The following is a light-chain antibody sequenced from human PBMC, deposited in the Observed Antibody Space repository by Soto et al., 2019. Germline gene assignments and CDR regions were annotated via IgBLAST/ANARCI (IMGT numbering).Light chain of an antibody. CDR1: QGISNY. Sequence: DIQMTQSPSSLSASVGDRVTITSRASQGISNYLSLNQQKPGKVPKLLIYAASPLQSGVPSRFSGSGSGTDFTLTISSLQPEDVSTYYCQKYNSAPPTCGGGTKVEIK. CDR3: QKYNSAPPT. V-gene: IGKV1-27*01. J-gene: IGKJ4*01. CDR2: AAS.